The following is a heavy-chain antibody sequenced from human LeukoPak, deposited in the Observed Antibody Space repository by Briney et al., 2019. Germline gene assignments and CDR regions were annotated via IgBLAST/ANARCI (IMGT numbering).Heavy chain of an antibody. Sequence: SETLSLTCAAYGGSFSGYYWSWFRQPPGKGLEWIGEINHSGSTNYNPSLKSRVTISVDTSKNQFSLKLSSVTAADTAVYYCARGPPNCSGGSCYSSYYYYGMDVWGQGTTVTVSS. CDR2: INHSGST. J-gene: IGHJ6*02. D-gene: IGHD2-15*01. CDR1: GGSFSGYY. CDR3: ARGPPNCSGGSCYSSYYYYGMDV. V-gene: IGHV4-34*01.